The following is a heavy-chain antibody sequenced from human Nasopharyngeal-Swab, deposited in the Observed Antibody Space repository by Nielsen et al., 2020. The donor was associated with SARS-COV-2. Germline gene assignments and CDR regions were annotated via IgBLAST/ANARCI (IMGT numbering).Heavy chain of an antibody. D-gene: IGHD3-22*01. CDR1: GYTFTSYA. CDR3: ARDYYDSSGYYWVVGDY. CDR2: INAGNGNT. V-gene: IGHV1-3*01. J-gene: IGHJ4*02. Sequence: ASVKVSCKASGYTFTSYAMHWVRQAPGQRLEWMGWINAGNGNTKYSQKFQGRVTITRDTSASTAYMELSSLRSEDTAVYYCARDYYDSSGYYWVVGDYWGQGTLVTVSS.